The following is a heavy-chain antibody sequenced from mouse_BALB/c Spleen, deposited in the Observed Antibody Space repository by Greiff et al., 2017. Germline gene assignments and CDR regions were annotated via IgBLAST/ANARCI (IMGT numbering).Heavy chain of an antibody. V-gene: IGHV5-17*02. D-gene: IGHD1-1*01. Sequence: EVKLLESGGGLVPPGGSRKLSCAASGFTFSSFGMHWVRPAPEKGLEWVAYIRSGSSTIYYSATVKGRFIISRDNPKNTLFLQMTSLRSEDTAMYYCARRGVYYGSSYAMDDWGQGTSVTVSS. CDR2: IRSGSSTI. CDR3: ARRGVYYGSSYAMDD. CDR1: GFTFSSFG. J-gene: IGHJ4*01.